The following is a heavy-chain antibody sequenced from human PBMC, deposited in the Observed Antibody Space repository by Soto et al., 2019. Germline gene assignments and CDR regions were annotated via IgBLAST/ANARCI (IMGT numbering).Heavy chain of an antibody. V-gene: IGHV3-53*01. CDR3: ARMYNWNYYGMDV. CDR1: GFTVSSNY. Sequence: VGSLRLSCAASGFTVSSNYMSWVRQAPGKGLEWVSVIYSGGSTYYADSVKGRFTISRDNSKNTLYLQMNSLRAEDTAVYYCARMYNWNYYGMDVWGQGTTVTVSS. J-gene: IGHJ6*02. D-gene: IGHD1-20*01. CDR2: IYSGGST.